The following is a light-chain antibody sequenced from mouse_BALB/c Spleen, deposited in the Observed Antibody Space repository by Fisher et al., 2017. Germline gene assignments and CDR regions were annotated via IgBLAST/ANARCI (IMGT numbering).Light chain of an antibody. CDR3: QQRSSYPPT. CDR1: SSVSY. Sequence: IVLTQTTAIMSASPGEKVTISCSASSSVSYMYWYQQKPGSSPKPWIYRTSNLASGVPARFSGSGSGTSYSLTISSMEAEDAATYYCQQRSSYPPTFGGGTKL. J-gene: IGKJ2*01. CDR2: RTS. V-gene: IGKV4-61*01.